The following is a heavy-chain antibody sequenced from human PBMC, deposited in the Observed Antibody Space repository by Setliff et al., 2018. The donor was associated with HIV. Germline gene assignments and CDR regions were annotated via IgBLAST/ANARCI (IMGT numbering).Heavy chain of an antibody. Sequence: PSETLSLTCAVYGGSFSGYYWSWIRQPPGKGLEWIGSIYYSGSTNYNPSLKSRVTISVDTSKKQFSLKLSSVTAADTAVYYCARRPYYFDYWGQGTLVTVSS. V-gene: IGHV4-34*01. J-gene: IGHJ4*02. CDR2: IYYSGST. CDR1: GGSFSGYY. CDR3: ARRPYYFDY.